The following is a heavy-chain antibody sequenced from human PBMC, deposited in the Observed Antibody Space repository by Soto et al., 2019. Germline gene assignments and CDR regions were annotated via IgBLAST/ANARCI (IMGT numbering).Heavy chain of an antibody. V-gene: IGHV1-69*12. Sequence: QVQLVQSGAEVKKPGSSVKVSCKASGGTFSSYAISWVRQAPGQGLEWMGGVIPIFGTANYAQKFQGRVTITADESTSTAYMERSSLRSEVSAVYYCARAVVGGSMSHIDYWGQGTLVTVSS. CDR2: VIPIFGTA. CDR3: ARAVVGGSMSHIDY. CDR1: GGTFSSYA. D-gene: IGHD2-15*01. J-gene: IGHJ4*02.